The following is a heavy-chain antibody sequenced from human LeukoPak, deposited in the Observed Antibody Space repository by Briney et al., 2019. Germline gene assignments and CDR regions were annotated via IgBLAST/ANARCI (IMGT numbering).Heavy chain of an antibody. CDR3: ATEVMDNLRFDY. CDR2: INPSGGDT. D-gene: IGHD1-14*01. CDR1: GSTFTSYY. J-gene: IGHJ4*02. V-gene: IGHV1-46*01. Sequence: ASVKVSCKASGSTFTSYYMHWVRQAPGQGLEWMGIINPSGGDTSYAQKFQGRLTMTRDTSTNTVYMELTSLRSEDTAVYYCATEVMDNLRFDYWGQGTLVTVSS.